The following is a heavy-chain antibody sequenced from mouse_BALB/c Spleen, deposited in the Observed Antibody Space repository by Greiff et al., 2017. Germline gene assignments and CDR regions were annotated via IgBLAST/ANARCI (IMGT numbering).Heavy chain of an antibody. CDR1: GYTFTSYY. V-gene: IGHV1S81*02. J-gene: IGHJ2*01. D-gene: IGHD1-1*01. Sequence: VQLQQSGAELVKPGASVKLSCKASGYTFTSYYMYWVKQRPGQGLEWIGEINPSNGGTNFNEKFKSKATLTVDKSSSTAYMQLSSLTSEDSAVYYCTRGSSYLDYWGQGTTLTVSS. CDR2: INPSNGGT. CDR3: TRGSSYLDY.